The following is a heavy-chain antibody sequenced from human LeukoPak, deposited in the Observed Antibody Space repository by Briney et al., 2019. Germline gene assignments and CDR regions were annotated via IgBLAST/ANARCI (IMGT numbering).Heavy chain of an antibody. D-gene: IGHD1-26*01. CDR3: ARGYSGSRGYFYYYYMDV. V-gene: IGHV4-34*01. J-gene: IGHJ6*03. CDR1: GGSFSGYY. CDR2: INHSGST. Sequence: SETLSLTCAVYGGSFSGYYWSWIRQPPGKGLEWLGEINHSGSTNYNPSLKSRVTISVDTSKNQFSLKLSSVTAADTAVYYCARGYSGSRGYFYYYYMDVWGKGTTVTVSS.